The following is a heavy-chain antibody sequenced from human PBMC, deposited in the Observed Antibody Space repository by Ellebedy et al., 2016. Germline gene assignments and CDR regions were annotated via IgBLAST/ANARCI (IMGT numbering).Heavy chain of an antibody. D-gene: IGHD3-10*01. Sequence: GESLKISXAASGFTFSSYSMHWVRQAPGKGLEWVSSISSSSSYIYYADSVKGRFTISRDNAKNSLYLQMNSLRAEDTAVYYCARGGSGSYYHLEDYWGQGTMVTVSS. CDR2: ISSSSSYI. V-gene: IGHV3-21*01. CDR1: GFTFSSYS. J-gene: IGHJ4*02. CDR3: ARGGSGSYYHLEDY.